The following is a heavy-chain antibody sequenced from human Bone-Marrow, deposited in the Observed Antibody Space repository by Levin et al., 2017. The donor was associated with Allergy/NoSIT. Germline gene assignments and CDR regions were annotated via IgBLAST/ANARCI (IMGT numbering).Heavy chain of an antibody. CDR2: MSGSGGRT. CDR1: LFTFILYS. CDR3: AREDNWNYDY. Sequence: LSLPCASSLFTFILYSISFFLHSPFHFLYLFSGMSGSGGRTGYADSVKGRFTISRDNSKNIMYLQMNSLRVEDTALYYCAREDNWNYDYWGQGTLVTVSS. V-gene: IGHV3-23*01. D-gene: IGHD1-7*01. J-gene: IGHJ4*02.